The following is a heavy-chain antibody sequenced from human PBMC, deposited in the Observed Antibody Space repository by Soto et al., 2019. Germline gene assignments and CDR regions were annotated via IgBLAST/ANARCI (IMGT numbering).Heavy chain of an antibody. CDR1: GGSISSSNW. V-gene: IGHV4-4*02. CDR3: ARVYYYDSSGYYNYYYGMDV. Sequence: TSETLSLTCAVSGGSISSSNWWSWVRQPPGKGLEWIGEIYHSGSTYYNPSLKSRVTISVDTSKNQFSLKLSSVTAADTAVYYCARVYYYDSSGYYNYYYGMDVWGQGTTVTVSS. CDR2: IYHSGST. J-gene: IGHJ6*02. D-gene: IGHD3-22*01.